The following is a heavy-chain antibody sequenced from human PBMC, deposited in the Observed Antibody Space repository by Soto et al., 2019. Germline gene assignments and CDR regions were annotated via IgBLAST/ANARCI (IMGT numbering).Heavy chain of an antibody. D-gene: IGHD3-16*02. J-gene: IGHJ4*02. Sequence: QLQLQESGSGLVKPSQTLSLTCAVSGGSISSGGYSWSWIGQPPGKGLEWIGYIYHSGSTYYNPYLKSRVTISVDRSKNQFSLKLSSVTAADTAVYYCARGGLRLGELSLSFDYWGQGTLVTVSS. CDR3: ARGGLRLGELSLSFDY. CDR2: IYHSGST. CDR1: GGSISSGGYS. V-gene: IGHV4-30-2*01.